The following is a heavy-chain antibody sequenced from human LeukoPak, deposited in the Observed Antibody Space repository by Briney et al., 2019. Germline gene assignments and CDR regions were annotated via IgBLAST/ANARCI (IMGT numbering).Heavy chain of an antibody. J-gene: IGHJ4*02. CDR1: GYTFTCYY. D-gene: IGHD5-12*01. CDR3: ARAGYSGYDPSLNVDY. CDR2: INPNSGGT. V-gene: IGHV1-2*02. Sequence: ASVKVSCKASGYTFTCYYMHWVRQAPGQGLEWMGWINPNSGGTNYAQKFQGRVTMTRDTSISTAYMELSRLRSDDTAVYYCARAGYSGYDPSLNVDYWGQGTLVTVSS.